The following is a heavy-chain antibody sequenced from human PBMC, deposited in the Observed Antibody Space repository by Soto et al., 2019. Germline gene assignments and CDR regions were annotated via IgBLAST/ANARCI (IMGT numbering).Heavy chain of an antibody. CDR1: RFTFNSYP. V-gene: IGHV3-23*01. J-gene: IGHJ4*02. D-gene: IGHD2-15*01. Sequence: PXXSLRLSCTPSRFTFNSYPMSWVRPAPGKGMEWVSXISGSXGSTYSADSVXXRFTISRXXSKKTLYLQMNSLRAEDKAVYYCAMIVLSSTDYWRKGTLVTVYS. CDR2: ISGSXGST. CDR3: AMIVLSSTDY.